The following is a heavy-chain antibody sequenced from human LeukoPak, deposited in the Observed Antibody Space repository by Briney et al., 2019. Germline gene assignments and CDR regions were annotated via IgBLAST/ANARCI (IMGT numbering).Heavy chain of an antibody. Sequence: ASVKVSCKASGYTFTGYYMHWVRQAPGQGLEWMGWINPNSGGTNYAQKFQGRVTMTRDTSISTAYMELSRLRSDDTAVYYCARDLPRLGGAFDIWGQGTMVTVSS. CDR1: GYTFTGYY. V-gene: IGHV1-2*02. CDR2: INPNSGGT. CDR3: ARDLPRLGGAFDI. J-gene: IGHJ3*02. D-gene: IGHD3-9*01.